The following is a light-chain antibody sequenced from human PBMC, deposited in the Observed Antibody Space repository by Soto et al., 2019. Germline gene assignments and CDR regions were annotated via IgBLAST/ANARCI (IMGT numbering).Light chain of an antibody. J-gene: IGKJ1*01. CDR3: HQYNFWPT. CDR2: GTS. CDR1: QSVSTN. V-gene: IGKV3-15*01. Sequence: EIVMTQSQATLSVSPVERATLSCRASQSVSTNLAWYQQKPGQSPRLLIYGTSTRATDIPARFSGSGSGTDFTLTISSLQSEESAVYYCHQYNFWPTFGQGTKVEIK.